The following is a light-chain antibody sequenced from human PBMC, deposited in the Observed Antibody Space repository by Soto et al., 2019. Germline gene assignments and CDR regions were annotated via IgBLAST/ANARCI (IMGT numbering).Light chain of an antibody. J-gene: IGKJ1*01. CDR3: QQYNIYST. CDR2: KAS. CDR1: QSISSW. Sequence: DIQMTQSPSTLSASVGDRVTITCRASQSISSWLAWYQQKPGKAHKLLIYKASSLESGVPSRFSGSGSGTEFTLTISSLQPYDFATYYCQQYNIYSTCGQGPKVEIK. V-gene: IGKV1-5*03.